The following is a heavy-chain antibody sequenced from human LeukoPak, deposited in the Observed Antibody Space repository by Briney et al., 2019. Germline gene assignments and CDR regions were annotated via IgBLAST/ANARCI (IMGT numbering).Heavy chain of an antibody. CDR3: VRHRGGSSEFGP. D-gene: IGHD6-6*01. CDR2: ISLSGLT. CDR1: GGSITTTNW. V-gene: IGHV4-4*02. J-gene: IGHJ5*02. Sequence: PSGTLSLTCGVSGGSITTTNWWSWVRQPPGQGLEWIGEISLSGLTNYNPSLKSRVTVSLDKSKNLLFLKMTSVTAADTTVYFCVRHRGGSSEFGPWGQGTLVTVSS.